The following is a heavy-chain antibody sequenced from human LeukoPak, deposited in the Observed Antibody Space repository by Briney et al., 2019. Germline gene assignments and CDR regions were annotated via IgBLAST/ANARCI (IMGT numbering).Heavy chain of an antibody. Sequence: SETLSLTCTVSGGSLIGVYWNWVRQPAGEGLQWIGRIYTSGNTNYNPSLKSRVTMSVDTSKNQFSLKLSSVTAADTAVYYCARDGGYCSGGSCYYYYMDVWGKGTTVTISS. CDR3: ARDGGYCSGGSCYYYYMDV. D-gene: IGHD2-15*01. J-gene: IGHJ6*03. CDR2: IYTSGNT. CDR1: GGSLIGVY. V-gene: IGHV4-4*07.